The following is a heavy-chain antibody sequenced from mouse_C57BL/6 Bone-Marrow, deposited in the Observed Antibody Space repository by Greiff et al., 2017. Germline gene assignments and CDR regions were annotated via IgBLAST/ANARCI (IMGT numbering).Heavy chain of an antibody. V-gene: IGHV1-64*01. J-gene: IGHJ4*01. CDR3: ARLGWLRLSAIDY. CDR2: IHPNSGST. Sequence: VKLQQPGAELVKPGASVKLSCKASGYTFTSYWMHWVKQRPGQGLEWIGMIHPNSGSTNYNETFKSKATLTVDKSSSTAYMQISILTSEDSAVYDCARLGWLRLSAIDYWGQGTSVTVSS. CDR1: GYTFTSYW. D-gene: IGHD2-2*01.